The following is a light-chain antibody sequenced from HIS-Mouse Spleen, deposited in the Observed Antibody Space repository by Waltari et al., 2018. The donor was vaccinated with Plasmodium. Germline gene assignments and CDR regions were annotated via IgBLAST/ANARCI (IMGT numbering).Light chain of an antibody. CDR2: GAS. CDR3: QQYGSSPYT. CDR1: QSVSSSY. Sequence: EIVLTQSPGNLSLSPGQRATLSCRASQSVSSSYLAWYQQNPGQAPRLLIYGASSRATGISDMFSGSGSGTYFSVTISRLEPEDFAVYYCQQYGSSPYTFGQWTKLEI. J-gene: IGKJ2*01. V-gene: IGKV3-20*01.